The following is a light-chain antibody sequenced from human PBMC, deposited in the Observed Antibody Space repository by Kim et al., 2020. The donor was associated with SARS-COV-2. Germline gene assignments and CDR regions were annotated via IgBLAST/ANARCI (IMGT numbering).Light chain of an antibody. V-gene: IGKV3-11*01. CDR3: QHRRNWPLT. CDR2: DAS. CDR1: QSISNY. J-gene: IGKJ4*02. Sequence: EIVLTQSPATLSLSPAERATLSCRASQSISNYLAWYQQKPGQAPRLLIYDASNRATGIPARFSGSGSGTDFTLTISSLEPEDFALYYCQHRRNWPLTFGGGTKVDIK.